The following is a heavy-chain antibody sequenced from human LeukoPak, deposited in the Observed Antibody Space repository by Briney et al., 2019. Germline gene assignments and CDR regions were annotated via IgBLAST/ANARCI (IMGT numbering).Heavy chain of an antibody. CDR3: ARSRHSYDSSGFPHY. CDR2: INSDGTNT. V-gene: IGHV3-74*01. CDR1: GFTFSNYW. Sequence: PGGSLRLSCAASGFTFSNYWMHWVRQPPGKGLVWVSRINSDGTNTSYADSVKGRFTISRDNAKNSLYLQMNSLRAEDTALYYCARSRHSYDSSGFPHYWGQGTLVTVSS. D-gene: IGHD3-22*01. J-gene: IGHJ4*02.